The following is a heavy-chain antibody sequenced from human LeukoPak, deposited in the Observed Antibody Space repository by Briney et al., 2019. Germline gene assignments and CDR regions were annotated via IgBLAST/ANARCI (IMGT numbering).Heavy chain of an antibody. J-gene: IGHJ4*02. CDR1: GGSISSSNW. CDR2: IYHSGST. Sequence: SETLSLTCAVSGGSISSSNWWRLVRQPPGKGLEWIGEIYHSGSTNYNPSLKSRVTISVDKSKNQFSLKLSSVTAADTAVYYCARDVGSSGLEYWGQGTLVTVSS. D-gene: IGHD2-15*01. CDR3: ARDVGSSGLEY. V-gene: IGHV4-4*02.